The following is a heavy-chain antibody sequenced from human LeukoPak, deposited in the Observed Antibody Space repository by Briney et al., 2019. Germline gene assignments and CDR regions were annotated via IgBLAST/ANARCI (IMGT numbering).Heavy chain of an antibody. CDR2: INWNGGST. D-gene: IGHD1-26*01. CDR3: ARLYSGSYGGAFDI. Sequence: GGSLRLSCAASGFTFDDYGMSWVRQAPGKGLEWVSGINWNGGSTGYADSEKGRFTISRDNAKNSLYLQMNSLRAEDTALYYCARLYSGSYGGAFDIWGQETMVTVSS. J-gene: IGHJ3*02. CDR1: GFTFDDYG. V-gene: IGHV3-20*04.